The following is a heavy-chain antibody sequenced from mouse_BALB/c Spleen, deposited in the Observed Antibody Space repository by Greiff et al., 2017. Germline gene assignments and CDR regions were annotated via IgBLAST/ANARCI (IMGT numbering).Heavy chain of an antibody. Sequence: EVMLVESGGDLVKPGGSLKLSCAASGFTFSSYGMSWVRQTPDKRLEWVATISSGGSYTYYPDSVKGRFTISIDNAKNTLYLQMSSLKSEDTAMYYCARPYDYDGSYAMDYWGQGTSVTVSS. CDR2: ISSGGSYT. CDR1: GFTFSSYG. V-gene: IGHV5-6*02. D-gene: IGHD2-4*01. J-gene: IGHJ4*01. CDR3: ARPYDYDGSYAMDY.